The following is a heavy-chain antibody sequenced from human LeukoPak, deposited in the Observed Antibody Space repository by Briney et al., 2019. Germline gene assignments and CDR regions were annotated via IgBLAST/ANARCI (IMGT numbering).Heavy chain of an antibody. CDR1: GFTFSSYA. D-gene: IGHD4-17*01. CDR3: ARDHGYGDSFDY. Sequence: SGGSLRLSCAASGFTFSSYAMHWVRQAPGKGLEWVAVISYDGSNKYYADSVKGRFTISRDNSKNTLYLQMNSLRAEDTAVYYCARDHGYGDSFDYWGQGTLVTVSS. J-gene: IGHJ4*02. CDR2: ISYDGSNK. V-gene: IGHV3-30-3*01.